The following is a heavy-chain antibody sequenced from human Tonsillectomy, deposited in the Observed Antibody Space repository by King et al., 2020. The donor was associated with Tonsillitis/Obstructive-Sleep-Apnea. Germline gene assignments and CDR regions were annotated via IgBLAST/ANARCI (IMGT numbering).Heavy chain of an antibody. Sequence: VQLVESGGGLVQPGGSLRLSCAASGFTFSNYWMHWVRQAPGKGLVWVSRINSDGSTTTYADSVKGRFTISRDNAKNTLYLQMNSLRAEDTAVYYCARDMDFEVARPGYYYYMDVWGTGTTVTVSS. V-gene: IGHV3-74*01. CDR1: GFTFSNYW. D-gene: IGHD2-15*01. J-gene: IGHJ6*03. CDR2: INSDGSTT. CDR3: ARDMDFEVARPGYYYYMDV.